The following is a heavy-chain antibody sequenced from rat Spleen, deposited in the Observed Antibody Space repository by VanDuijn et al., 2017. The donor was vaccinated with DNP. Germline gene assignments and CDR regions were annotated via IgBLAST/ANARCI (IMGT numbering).Heavy chain of an antibody. CDR3: SKTGMPFDN. V-gene: IGHV2-1*01. CDR2: IWGTGST. D-gene: IGHD1-4*01. Sequence: QVQLKESGPGLVQPSQTLSLTCTVSGLSLTTNSIHWVRQPPGKGLEWIGAIWGTGSTDYNSALKSRLTISRDTSKSQVFLEMNSLQTADTAKSFCSKTGMPFDNWGQGIMFTVSS. CDR1: GLSLTTNS. J-gene: IGHJ2*01.